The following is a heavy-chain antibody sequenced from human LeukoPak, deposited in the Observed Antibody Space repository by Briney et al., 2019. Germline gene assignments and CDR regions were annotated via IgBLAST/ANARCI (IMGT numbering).Heavy chain of an antibody. D-gene: IGHD6-6*01. Sequence: GASVKVSCKASGYTFTSYDINWVRQATGQGLEWMGWMNPNSGNTGYAQKFQGRVTMTRSTSISTAYTELSSLRSEDTAVYYCARTAIVTPRRPTPIAARPRGPFGYWGQGTLVTVSS. CDR1: GYTFTSYD. V-gene: IGHV1-8*01. CDR2: MNPNSGNT. CDR3: ARTAIVTPRRPTPIAARPRGPFGY. J-gene: IGHJ4*02.